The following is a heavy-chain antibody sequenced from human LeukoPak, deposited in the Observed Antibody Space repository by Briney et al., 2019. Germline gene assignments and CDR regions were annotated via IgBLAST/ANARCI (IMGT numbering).Heavy chain of an antibody. CDR3: TTDQIAAAGTGMYAFDI. Sequence: PGGSLRLSCTASGFTFGDYAMSWFRQAPGKGLEWVGFIRSKAYGGTTEYAVSVKGRFTISRDDSKSIAYLQMNSLKTEDTAVYYCTTDQIAAAGTGMYAFDIWGQGTMVTVSS. J-gene: IGHJ3*02. CDR2: IRSKAYGGTT. CDR1: GFTFGDYA. V-gene: IGHV3-49*03. D-gene: IGHD6-13*01.